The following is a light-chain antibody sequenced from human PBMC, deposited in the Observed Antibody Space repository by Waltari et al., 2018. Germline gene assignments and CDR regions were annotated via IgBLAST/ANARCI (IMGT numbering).Light chain of an antibody. J-gene: IGLJ2*01. Sequence: QSALTQPASVSGSPGQSITISCIGTRSDVAYYNYVSWYAQQPGKAPQLRIYGVTQRPSGVSNRFSGTKAGNAASLTIAGLQAEDEADYYCSSYTGSNTVVFGGGTKVTVL. CDR1: RSDVAYYNY. CDR3: SSYTGSNTVV. CDR2: GVT. V-gene: IGLV2-14*03.